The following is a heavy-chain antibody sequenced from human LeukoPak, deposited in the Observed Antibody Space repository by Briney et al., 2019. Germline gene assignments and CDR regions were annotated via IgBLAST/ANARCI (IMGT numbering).Heavy chain of an antibody. J-gene: IGHJ2*01. CDR2: IYYSGST. V-gene: IGHV4-59*08. CDR1: GGSISSYY. D-gene: IGHD4-17*01. Sequence: PSETLSLTCTVSGGSISSYYWSWIRQPPGKGLEWIWHIYYSGSTNYNPSLKSRVTISVETSKNQFSLKLSSVTAADTAVYYCARSGGSTVTTRYFDLWGRGTLVTVSS. CDR3: ARSGGSTVTTRYFDL.